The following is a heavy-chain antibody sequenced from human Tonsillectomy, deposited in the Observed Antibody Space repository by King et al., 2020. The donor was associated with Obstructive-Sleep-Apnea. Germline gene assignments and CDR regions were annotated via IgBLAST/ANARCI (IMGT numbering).Heavy chain of an antibody. Sequence: VQLVESGGGLVQPGGSLRLSCAASGFTFSSYWMSWVRQAPGKWLEWVANIKQDGSEKYYVDYVKGRFTISRDNAKNSLYLQMNSLRAEDTAVYYCARDRGRGYSYGYAYWGQGTLVTVSS. CDR3: ARDRGRGYSYGYAY. J-gene: IGHJ4*02. CDR2: IKQDGSEK. D-gene: IGHD5-18*01. CDR1: GFTFSSYW. V-gene: IGHV3-7*03.